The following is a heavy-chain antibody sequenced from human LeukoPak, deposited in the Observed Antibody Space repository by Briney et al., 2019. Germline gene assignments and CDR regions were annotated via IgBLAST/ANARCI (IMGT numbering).Heavy chain of an antibody. D-gene: IGHD3-16*01. J-gene: IGHJ4*02. CDR2: IYYSRSI. Sequence: PSETLSLTCTVSGGSISSSSYYWGWIRQPPGKGLEWIGSIYYSRSIYYNPSLKSRVTISVDTSKNQFSLKLSSVTAADTAVYYCARGVGFDYWGQGTLSPSP. CDR1: GGSISSSSYY. V-gene: IGHV4-39*01. CDR3: ARGVGFDY.